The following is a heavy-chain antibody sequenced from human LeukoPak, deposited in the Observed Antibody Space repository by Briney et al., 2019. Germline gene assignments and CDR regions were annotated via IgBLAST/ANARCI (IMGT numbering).Heavy chain of an antibody. CDR3: ARLIEYRTSSRVFHI. J-gene: IGHJ3*02. D-gene: IGHD6-6*01. V-gene: IGHV1-18*01. CDR2: ITTYNGNT. Sequence: ASLKVSCKASGYSLTTYAITWVRQAPGQGLEWLGCITTYNGNTNYTLKIQGRVTMTTDTSTNTAYMELRSLRPHDTAVYYCARLIEYRTSSRVFHIWAEKTMLSVSS. CDR1: GYSLTTYA.